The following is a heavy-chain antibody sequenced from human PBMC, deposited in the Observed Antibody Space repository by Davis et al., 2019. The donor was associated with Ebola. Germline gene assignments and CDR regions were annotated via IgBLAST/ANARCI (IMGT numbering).Heavy chain of an antibody. CDR2: IYYSGST. D-gene: IGHD3-22*01. CDR3: ARSAHGDRSGYYLAF. Sequence: SETLSLTCTVSGGSISSSSYYWGWIRQPPGKGLEWIVSIYYSGSTYYNPSLKSRVTISVDTSKNQFSLKLSSVTAADTAVYYCARSAHGDRSGYYLAFWGRGTLVTVSS. CDR1: GGSISSSSYY. J-gene: IGHJ4*02. V-gene: IGHV4-39*01.